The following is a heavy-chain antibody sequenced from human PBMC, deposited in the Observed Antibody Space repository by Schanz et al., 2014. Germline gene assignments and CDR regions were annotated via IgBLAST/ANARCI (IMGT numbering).Heavy chain of an antibody. CDR2: INTGGDST. D-gene: IGHD3-10*01. V-gene: IGHV3-23*01. CDR1: GFTFSTFA. J-gene: IGHJ3*02. Sequence: EVQLLESGGGLVQPGGSLRLSCSASGFTFSTFAMHWVRQAPGKGLEWVSSINTGGDSTYYADSVKGRFTISRDNSRDTVYLQMNSLRAEDTAVYYCAKGRFGELSAFDIWGQGTMVTVSS. CDR3: AKGRFGELSAFDI.